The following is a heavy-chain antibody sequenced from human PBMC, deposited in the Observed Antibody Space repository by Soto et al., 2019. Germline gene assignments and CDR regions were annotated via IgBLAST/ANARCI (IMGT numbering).Heavy chain of an antibody. V-gene: IGHV5-51*01. CDR1: GYSFTSYW. CDR3: ARLDGVLRFLEWLFDY. J-gene: IGHJ4*02. CDR2: IYPGDSDT. Sequence: GESLKISCKGSGYSFTSYWIGWVRQMPGKGLEWMGIIYPGDSDTRYSPSFQGQVTISADKSISTAYLQWSSLKASDTAMYYCARLDGVLRFLEWLFDYWGQGTLVTVSS. D-gene: IGHD3-3*01.